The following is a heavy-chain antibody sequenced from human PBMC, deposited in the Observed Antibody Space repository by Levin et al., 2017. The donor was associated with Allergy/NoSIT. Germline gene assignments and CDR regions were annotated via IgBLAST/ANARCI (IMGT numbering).Heavy chain of an antibody. CDR1: GGSISSYY. CDR3: ARAPSVLWFREGSDAFDI. Sequence: GSLRLSCTVSGGSISSYYWSWIRQPPGKGLEWIGYIYYSGSTNYNPSLKSRVTISVDTSKNQFSLKLSSVTAADTAVYYCARAPSVLWFREGSDAFDIWGQGTMVTVSS. CDR2: IYYSGST. V-gene: IGHV4-59*01. J-gene: IGHJ3*02. D-gene: IGHD3-10*01.